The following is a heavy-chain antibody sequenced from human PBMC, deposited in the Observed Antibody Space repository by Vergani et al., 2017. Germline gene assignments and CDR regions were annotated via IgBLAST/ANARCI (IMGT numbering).Heavy chain of an antibody. V-gene: IGHV1-69*01. J-gene: IGHJ3*02. CDR1: GGTFSSYA. CDR2: ISAYNGNT. D-gene: IGHD3-22*01. Sequence: QVQLVQSGAEVKKPGSSVKVSCKASGGTFSSYAISWVRQAPGQGLEWMGWISAYNGNTNYAQKFQGRVTITADESTSTAYMELSSLRSEDTAVYYCAKANYYDSSGLDAFDIWGQGTMVTVSS. CDR3: AKANYYDSSGLDAFDI.